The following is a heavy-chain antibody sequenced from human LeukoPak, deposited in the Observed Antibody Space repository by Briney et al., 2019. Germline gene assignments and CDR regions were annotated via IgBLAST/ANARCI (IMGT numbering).Heavy chain of an antibody. Sequence: SETLFLTCTVSGGSISSSSYFWGWIRQPPGKGLEWLGSIYYSGNTYYNPSLKSRVTISVDMSKNQFSLNLRSVTAADTAVYYCARHDASSSGWDIDYWGQGTLVTVSS. CDR2: IYYSGNT. CDR3: ARHDASSSGWDIDY. D-gene: IGHD6-19*01. J-gene: IGHJ4*02. CDR1: GGSISSSSYF. V-gene: IGHV4-39*01.